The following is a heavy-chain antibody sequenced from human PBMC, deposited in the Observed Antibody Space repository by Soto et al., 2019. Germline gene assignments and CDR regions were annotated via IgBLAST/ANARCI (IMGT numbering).Heavy chain of an antibody. CDR1: GGSISSYY. CDR3: ARDSEMATLGAFDI. J-gene: IGHJ3*02. V-gene: IGHV4-59*01. Sequence: KPSETLSLTCTVSGGSISSYYWSWIRQPPGKGLEWIGYIYYSGSTNYNPSLKSRVTISVDTSKNQFSLKLSSVTAADTAVYYCARDSEMATLGAFDIWGQGTMVTVSS. D-gene: IGHD5-12*01. CDR2: IYYSGST.